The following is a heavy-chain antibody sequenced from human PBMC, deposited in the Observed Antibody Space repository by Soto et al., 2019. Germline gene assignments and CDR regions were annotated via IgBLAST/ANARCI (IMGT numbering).Heavy chain of an antibody. J-gene: IGHJ4*02. CDR2: ISYDGSNK. D-gene: IGHD6-6*01. Sequence: QVQLVESGGGVVQPGRSLRLSCAASGFTFSSYAMHWVRQAPGKGLEWVAVISYDGSNKYYADSVKGRFTISRDNSKNTLYLQMNSLRAEDTAVYYCARGLGSSKKSLAYWGQGTLVTVSS. V-gene: IGHV3-30*04. CDR1: GFTFSSYA. CDR3: ARGLGSSKKSLAY.